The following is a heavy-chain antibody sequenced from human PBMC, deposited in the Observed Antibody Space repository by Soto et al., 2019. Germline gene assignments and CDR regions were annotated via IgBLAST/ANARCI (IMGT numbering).Heavy chain of an antibody. CDR3: ARGYCMGGSCYSGLSAFDI. J-gene: IGHJ3*02. D-gene: IGHD2-15*01. CDR1: GFTFTGYW. V-gene: IGHV3-7*01. CDR2: IKQDGSEK. Sequence: PGGSLRLSCAASGFTFTGYWMSWVRQAPGKGLEWVANIKQDGSEKYYVDSVKGRFTISRDNAKNSLYLQMNSLRAEDTAVYYCARGYCMGGSCYSGLSAFDIWGQGTVVTLSS.